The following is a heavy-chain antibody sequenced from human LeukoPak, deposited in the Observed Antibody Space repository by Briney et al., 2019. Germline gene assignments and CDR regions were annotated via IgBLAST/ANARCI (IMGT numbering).Heavy chain of an antibody. CDR3: ARDVTMITTLVAFDI. CDR2: ISYDGSNK. Sequence: PGRSLRLSCAASRFTFSSYAMHWVRQAPGKGLEWVAVISYDGSNKYYADPVKGRFTISRDNSKNTLYLQMNSLRAEDTAVYYCARDVTMITTLVAFDIWGQGTMVTVSS. V-gene: IGHV3-30-3*01. J-gene: IGHJ3*02. CDR1: RFTFSSYA. D-gene: IGHD3-22*01.